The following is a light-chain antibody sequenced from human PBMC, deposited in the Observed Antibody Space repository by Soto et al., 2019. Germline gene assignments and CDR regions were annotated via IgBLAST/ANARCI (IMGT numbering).Light chain of an antibody. CDR1: QTISSW. Sequence: DIQMTQSPSTLSASVGDRVTITCRASQTISSWLAWYQQKPGTAPQLLIYKASSLESGVPSRFSGSGSGTEFTLTISSLQPDDFATYYCQQYNSYPLTFGGGTKVDI. CDR2: KAS. J-gene: IGKJ4*01. CDR3: QQYNSYPLT. V-gene: IGKV1-5*03.